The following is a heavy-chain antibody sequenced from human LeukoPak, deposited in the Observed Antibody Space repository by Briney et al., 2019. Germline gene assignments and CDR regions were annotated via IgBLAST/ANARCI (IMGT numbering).Heavy chain of an antibody. V-gene: IGHV4-59*08. J-gene: IGHJ4*02. CDR1: GGSISSYY. Sequence: PSETLSLTCTVSGGSISSYYWSWIRQPPGKGLEWIGYIYYSGSTNYNPSLKSRVTISVDTSKNQFSLKLSSVTAADTVVYYCARGGGHYYDSSGYEGDFDYWGQGTLVTVSS. CDR2: IYYSGST. CDR3: ARGGGHYYDSSGYEGDFDY. D-gene: IGHD3-22*01.